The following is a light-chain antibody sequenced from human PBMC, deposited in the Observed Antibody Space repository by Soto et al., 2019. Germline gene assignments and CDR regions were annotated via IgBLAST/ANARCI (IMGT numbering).Light chain of an antibody. V-gene: IGLV4-69*01. CDR3: QTWSTDIRV. CDR1: SGHNSYA. CDR2: LNSDGSH. Sequence: QLVLTQPPSASASLGASVKLTCTFSSGHNSYAIACHQQQPEKGPRYLMKLNSDGSHSKGDGIPDRFSGSSSGAERYLTISILQSEDEADYFWQTWSTDIRVFGGGTKLTVL. J-gene: IGLJ3*02.